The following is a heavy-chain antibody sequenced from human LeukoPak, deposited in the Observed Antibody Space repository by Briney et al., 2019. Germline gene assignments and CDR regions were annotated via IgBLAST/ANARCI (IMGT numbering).Heavy chain of an antibody. CDR1: GDSVSGETTA. CDR3: ARGWGFDY. D-gene: IGHD7-27*01. CDR2: TYYRSKWYS. V-gene: IGHV6-1*01. J-gene: IGHJ4*02. Sequence: SQTLSLTCAISGDSVSGETTAWNWIRQSPSRGLEWLGSTYYRSKWYSDYAVSVKGRIIISSDTSKNQFSLQLNSVTPNDTAVYYCARGWGFDYWSQGSLVTVSS.